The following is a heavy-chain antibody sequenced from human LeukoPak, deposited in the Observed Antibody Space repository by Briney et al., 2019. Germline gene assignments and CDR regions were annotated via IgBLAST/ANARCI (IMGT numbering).Heavy chain of an antibody. CDR3: AQQGGGWSYYMDV. D-gene: IGHD6-19*01. J-gene: IGHJ6*03. CDR2: IRYDGSNK. Sequence: HPGGSLRLSCAASGFTFSSYGMHWVRQAPGKGLEWVAFIRYDGSNKYYADSVKGRFTISRDNAKNTLYLQMNSLRAEDTAVYYCAQQGGGWSYYMDVWGKGTTVTISS. V-gene: IGHV3-30*02. CDR1: GFTFSSYG.